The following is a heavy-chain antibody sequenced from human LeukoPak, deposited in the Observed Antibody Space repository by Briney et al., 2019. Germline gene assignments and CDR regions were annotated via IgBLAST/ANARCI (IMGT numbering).Heavy chain of an antibody. J-gene: IGHJ4*02. D-gene: IGHD3-16*02. CDR1: GGSFSGYY. CDR2: INHSGST. CDR3: ARGGAFIVGYYFDY. V-gene: IGHV4-34*01. Sequence: SETLSLTCAVYGGSFSGYYWSWIRQPPGKGLEWIGEINHSGSTNYHPSLKSRVTISVDTSKNQFSLKLSSVTAADTAVYYCARGGAFIVGYYFDYWGQGTLVTVSS.